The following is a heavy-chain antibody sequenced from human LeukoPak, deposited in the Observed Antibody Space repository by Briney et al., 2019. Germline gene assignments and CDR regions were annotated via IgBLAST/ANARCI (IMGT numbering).Heavy chain of an antibody. D-gene: IGHD3-22*01. J-gene: IGHJ4*02. V-gene: IGHV3-21*05. CDR2: ISSSSSYI. CDR3: AREGTMISSFDY. CDR1: GFTFSSYS. Sequence: KPGGSLRLSCAASGFTFSSYSMNWVRQAPGKGLEWVSYISSSSSYIYYADSVKGRFTVSRDNAKNSLYLEMNSLRVDDTAVYYCAREGTMISSFDYWGQGTLVTVSS.